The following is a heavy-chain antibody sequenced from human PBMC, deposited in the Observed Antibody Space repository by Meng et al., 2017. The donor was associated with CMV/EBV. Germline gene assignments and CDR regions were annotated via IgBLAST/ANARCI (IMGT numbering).Heavy chain of an antibody. Sequence: CTVSGGSFSSSSYYWGWIRQPPGKGLEWIGSIYYSGTTYYNPSLKSRVTISVDTSKNQFSLNLNSVTAADTAVYYCANYRFNFMMDYWGQGSLVTVSS. CDR2: IYYSGTT. CDR1: GGSFSSSSYY. CDR3: ANYRFNFMMDY. J-gene: IGHJ4*02. D-gene: IGHD3-16*01. V-gene: IGHV4-39*07.